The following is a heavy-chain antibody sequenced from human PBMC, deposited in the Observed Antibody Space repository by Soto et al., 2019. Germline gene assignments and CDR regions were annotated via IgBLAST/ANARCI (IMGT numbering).Heavy chain of an antibody. V-gene: IGHV4-31*03. CDR2: IYYSGST. Sequence: SETLSLTCTVSGGSISNGSYYWSWTRQHPGKGLEWIGCIYYSGSTYYTPSLKGRLTISVDTSKNQFSLRLTSVTAADTAVYYCARVDPHGELFSFDYWGPGTLVTVSS. J-gene: IGHJ4*02. D-gene: IGHD4-17*01. CDR1: GGSISNGSYY. CDR3: ARVDPHGELFSFDY.